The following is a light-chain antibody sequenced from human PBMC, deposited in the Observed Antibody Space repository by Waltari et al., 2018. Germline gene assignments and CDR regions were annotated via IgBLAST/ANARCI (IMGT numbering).Light chain of an antibody. CDR3: LVYMGSGIWV. CDR1: SGSSSSTSY. V-gene: IGLV8-61*01. CDR2: KTN. Sequence: QTVVTQEPSLSVSPGGTVTLTCALSSGSSSSTSYVSWYHQSPGQTPRTLLYKTNTRSNGVPDRVSGSILGSEAALTITGAQADDESNYYCLVYMGSGIWVFGGGTKLTV. J-gene: IGLJ3*02.